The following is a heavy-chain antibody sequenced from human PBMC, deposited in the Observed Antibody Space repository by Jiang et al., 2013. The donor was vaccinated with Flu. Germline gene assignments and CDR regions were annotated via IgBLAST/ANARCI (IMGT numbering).Heavy chain of an antibody. CDR2: IDPKSGGT. J-gene: IGHJ4*02. CDR1: AYTGHH. Sequence: GAEVKKPGASVKVSCRASAYTGHHIHWVRQAPGQGLEWMGKIDPKSGGTHYAQSFQGRVTMTRDTSLTTAYMELRILRSDDAAVYYCAISIAVPATPNYDYWGQGTLVTVSS. CDR3: AISIAVPATPNYDY. V-gene: IGHV1-2*02. D-gene: IGHD6-13*01.